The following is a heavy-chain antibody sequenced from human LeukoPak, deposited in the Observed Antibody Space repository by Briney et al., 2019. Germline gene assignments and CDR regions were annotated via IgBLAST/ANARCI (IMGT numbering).Heavy chain of an antibody. Sequence: SETLSLTCTVSGGSISSGDYSWSWIRQPPGKGLEWIGYIFQSGSTYYNPSLKSRVTISVDRSKNQFSLKLSSVTAADTAVYYCARVGSDWNDVRYNWFDPWGQGTLVTVSS. CDR1: GGSISSGDYS. CDR2: IFQSGST. J-gene: IGHJ5*02. D-gene: IGHD1-1*01. V-gene: IGHV4-30-2*01. CDR3: ARVGSDWNDVRYNWFDP.